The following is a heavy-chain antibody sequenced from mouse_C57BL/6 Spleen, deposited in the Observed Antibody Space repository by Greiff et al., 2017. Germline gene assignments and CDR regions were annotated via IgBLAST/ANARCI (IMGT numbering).Heavy chain of an antibody. CDR3: AREIGRDAMDY. CDR1: GFSLTSYG. J-gene: IGHJ4*01. D-gene: IGHD3-1*01. CDR2: IWGVGST. V-gene: IGHV2-6*01. Sequence: QVQLQQSGPGLVAPSQSLSITCTVSGFSLTSYGVDWVRQSPGKGLEWLGVIWGVGSTNYNSAVKSRLSISKDNSKSQVFLKMNSLQTDDTAMYYCAREIGRDAMDYWGQGTSVTVSS.